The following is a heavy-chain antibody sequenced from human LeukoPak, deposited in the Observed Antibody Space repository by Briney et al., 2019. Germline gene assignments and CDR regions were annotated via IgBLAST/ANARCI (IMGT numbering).Heavy chain of an antibody. D-gene: IGHD3-10*01. V-gene: IGHV4-39*01. CDR1: GGSISSSSYY. J-gene: IGHJ6*02. CDR2: IYYSGST. CDR3: ARHSWGSGSYAYYYGMDV. Sequence: SETLSLTCTVSGGSISSSSYYWGWIRQPPGKGLEWIGSIYYSGSTYYNPSLKSRVTISVDTSKNQFSLKLSSVTAADTAVYYCARHSWGSGSYAYYYGMDVWGQGTTVTVSS.